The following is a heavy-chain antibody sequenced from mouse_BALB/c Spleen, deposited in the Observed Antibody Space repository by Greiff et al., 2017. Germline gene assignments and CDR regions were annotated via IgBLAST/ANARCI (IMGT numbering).Heavy chain of an antibody. CDR3: ARHSHGNFYAMDY. CDR2: ISSGGGST. J-gene: IGHJ4*01. V-gene: IGHV5-12-1*01. CDR1: GFAFSSYD. Sequence: EVQVVESGGGLVKPGGSLKLSCAASGFAFSSYDMSWVRQTPEKRLEWVAYISSGGGSTYYPDTVKGRFTISRDNAKNTLYLQMSSLKSEDTAMYYCARHSHGNFYAMDYWGQGTSVTVSS. D-gene: IGHD2-1*01.